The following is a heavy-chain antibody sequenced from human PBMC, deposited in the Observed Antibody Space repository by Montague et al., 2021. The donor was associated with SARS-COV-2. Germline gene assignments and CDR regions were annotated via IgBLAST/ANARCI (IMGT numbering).Heavy chain of an antibody. V-gene: IGHV4-34*01. CDR3: ARDTRITMIVVVQGYGMDV. CDR2: INHSGST. D-gene: IGHD3-22*01. J-gene: IGHJ6*02. Sequence: SETLSLTCTVYGGSFSGYYWSWIRQSPGKGLEWIGEINHSGSTNYNPSLKSRVTISVDTSKNQFSLKLSSVTAADTAVYYCARDTRITMIVVVQGYGMDVWGQGTTVTVSS. CDR1: GGSFSGYY.